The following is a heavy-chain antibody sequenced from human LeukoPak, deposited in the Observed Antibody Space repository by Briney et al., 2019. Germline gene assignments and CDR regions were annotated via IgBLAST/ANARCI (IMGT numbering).Heavy chain of an antibody. Sequence: PGGSLRLSCAASGFTFSSYWMHWVRQAPGKGLVWVSRINSDGSSTSYADSVKGRFTISRDNVKSSLYLQMNNLRAEDTAVYYCASVRGGYWGQGTLVTVSS. D-gene: IGHD3-16*01. V-gene: IGHV3-74*01. CDR3: ASVRGGY. CDR2: INSDGSST. CDR1: GFTFSSYW. J-gene: IGHJ4*02.